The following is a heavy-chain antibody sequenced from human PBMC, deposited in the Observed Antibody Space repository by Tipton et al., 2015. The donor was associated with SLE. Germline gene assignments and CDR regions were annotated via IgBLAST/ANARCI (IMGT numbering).Heavy chain of an antibody. CDR3: ARGSDYYAEGPY. J-gene: IGHJ4*02. V-gene: IGHV3-7*01. CDR2: INQDGSEK. Sequence: SLRLSCAASGFTFSRHWMTWVRQAPGKGLEWVANINQDGSEKYYVDSVKGRFTISRDNAKDSLDLQMNSLRAEDTAVYYCARGSDYYAEGPYWGQGALVTVAS. D-gene: IGHD3-10*01. CDR1: GFTFSRHW.